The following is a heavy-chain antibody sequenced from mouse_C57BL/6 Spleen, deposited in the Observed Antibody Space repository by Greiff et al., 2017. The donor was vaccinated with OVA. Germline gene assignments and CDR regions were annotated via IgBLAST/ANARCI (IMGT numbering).Heavy chain of an antibody. CDR2: IDPENGAT. CDR1: GFNIKDDY. CDR3: TTGAGFAY. V-gene: IGHV14-4*01. Sequence: EVQLQQSGAELVRPGASVKLSCTASGFNIKDDYMHWVKQRTEQGLEWIGWIDPENGATEYASKFQGKATITADTYSNTAYLQLSSLTSEDTAVYYCTTGAGFAYWGQGTLVTVSA. J-gene: IGHJ3*01.